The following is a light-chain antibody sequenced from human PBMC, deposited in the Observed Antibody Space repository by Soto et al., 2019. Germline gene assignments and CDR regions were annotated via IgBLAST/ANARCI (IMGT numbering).Light chain of an antibody. V-gene: IGLV2-18*02. J-gene: IGLJ1*01. CDR3: NSYTSSNTYV. CDR1: SSDVGSYSR. CDR2: EVS. Sequence: QSVLTQPPSVSGSPGQSVTISCTGTSSDVGSYSRVSWYQQPPGTAPKLMIYEVSNRPSGVPDRFSGSKSGNTASLTISGLQPEDEADYYCNSYTSSNTYVFVTGTKVTVL.